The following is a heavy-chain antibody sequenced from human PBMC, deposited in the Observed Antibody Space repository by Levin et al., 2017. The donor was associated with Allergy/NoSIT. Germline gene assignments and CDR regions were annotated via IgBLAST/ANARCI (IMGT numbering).Heavy chain of an antibody. J-gene: IGHJ4*02. CDR2: INSDTGDS. Sequence: GESLKISCQASGFTFNAYFIHWVRQAPGQGLEWMGWINSDTGDSKNAQKFPGRVTMTRDTSISTIYLELDSLTSDDTAVYYCARGNLVSSRDTASFEYWGQGTMVTVSS. CDR1: GFTFNAYF. CDR3: ARGNLVSSRDTASFEY. V-gene: IGHV1-2*02. D-gene: IGHD5-18*01.